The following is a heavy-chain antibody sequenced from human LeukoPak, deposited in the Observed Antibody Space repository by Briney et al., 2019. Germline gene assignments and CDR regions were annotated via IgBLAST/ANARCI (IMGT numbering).Heavy chain of an antibody. V-gene: IGHV3-48*03. J-gene: IGHJ4*02. CDR1: GFTFSSYE. Sequence: GGSLRLSCAASGFTFSSYEMNWVRQAPGKGLEWVSYISSSGGTIYYADSVKGRFTISRDNAKNSLYLQMNSLRAEDTAVYYCARAKVTTAGGVFDYWGQGTLVTVSS. CDR2: ISSSGGTI. D-gene: IGHD6-13*01. CDR3: ARAKVTTAGGVFDY.